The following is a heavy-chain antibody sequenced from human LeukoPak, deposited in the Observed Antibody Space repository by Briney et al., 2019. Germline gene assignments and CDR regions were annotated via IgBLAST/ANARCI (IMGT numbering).Heavy chain of an antibody. V-gene: IGHV1-69*04. CDR1: GGTFSSYA. J-gene: IGHJ4*02. CDR3: ASRPYYYDSSGYYQ. D-gene: IGHD3-22*01. Sequence: ASVTVSCKASGGTFSSYAISWVRQAPGQGLEWMGRIIPILGIANYAQKFQGRVTITADKSTSTAYMELSSLRSEDTAVYYCASRPYYYDSSGYYQWGQGTLVTVSS. CDR2: IIPILGIA.